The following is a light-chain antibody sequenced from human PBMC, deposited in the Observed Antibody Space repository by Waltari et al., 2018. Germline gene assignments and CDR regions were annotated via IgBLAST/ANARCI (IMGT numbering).Light chain of an antibody. CDR1: SDVGNYHL. CDR2: GAT. V-gene: IGLV2-23*01. CDR3: CTFTSSGTWV. Sequence: QSALTQPASVSGSPGQSITISCTSDVGNYHLVSWYQQRPGTAPKLKIYGATKRPSGVSYRFSVSKSVNTAALTISGLQAEDEADYYCCTFTSSGTWVFGGGTKLTVL. J-gene: IGLJ2*01.